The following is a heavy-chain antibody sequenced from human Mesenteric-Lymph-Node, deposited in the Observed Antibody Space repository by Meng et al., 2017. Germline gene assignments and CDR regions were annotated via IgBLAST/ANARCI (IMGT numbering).Heavy chain of an antibody. CDR3: ARDILTGYSSDY. CDR2: ISAYNGNT. J-gene: IGHJ4*02. D-gene: IGHD3-9*01. CDR1: GYTFTSYG. V-gene: IGHV1-18*01. Sequence: VQLVQSGAEVKKPGASVKVSCRASGYTFTSYGISWVRQAPGQGLEWMGWISAYNGNTNYAQKFQGRVTMTRDTSTSTVYMELSSLRSEDTAVYYCARDILTGYSSDYWGQGTLVTVSS.